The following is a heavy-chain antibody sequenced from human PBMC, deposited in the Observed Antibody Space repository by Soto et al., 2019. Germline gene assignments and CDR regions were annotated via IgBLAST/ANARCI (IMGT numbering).Heavy chain of an antibody. CDR1: VGSISAYY. CDR2: FFYTGST. Sequence: SLSLTFTVSVGSISAYYWSWIRQPPGKGLEWLGYFFYTGSTNHNPSVKGRVTISLDMSNNQFSLSLSSVTAADTAMYYCAKSRDGYILNPIDDWGQGFPV. V-gene: IGHV4-59*01. D-gene: IGHD5-12*01. J-gene: IGHJ4*02. CDR3: AKSRDGYILNPIDD.